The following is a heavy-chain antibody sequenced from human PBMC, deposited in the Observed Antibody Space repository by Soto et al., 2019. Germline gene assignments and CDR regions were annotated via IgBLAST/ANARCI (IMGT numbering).Heavy chain of an antibody. D-gene: IGHD2-21*02. CDR1: GFTFSSYG. Sequence: QVQLVESGGGVVQPGRSLRLSCAASGFTFSSYGMHWVRQAPGKGLEWVAVIWYDGSNKYYADSVKGRFTISRDNSKNTLYLQMNSLRAEDTAVYHCARDPRLYCGGDCPGGMDVWGQGTTVTVSS. CDR3: ARDPRLYCGGDCPGGMDV. J-gene: IGHJ6*02. V-gene: IGHV3-33*01. CDR2: IWYDGSNK.